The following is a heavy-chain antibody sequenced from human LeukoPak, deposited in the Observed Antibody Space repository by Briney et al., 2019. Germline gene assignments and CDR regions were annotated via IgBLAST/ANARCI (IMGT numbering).Heavy chain of an antibody. D-gene: IGHD6-19*01. CDR1: GYTFTGYY. CDR3: ARGAGRGWHGVPYYFDY. J-gene: IGHJ4*02. Sequence: GASVKVSCKASGYTFTGYYMHWVRQAPGQGLEWMGWINPNSGGTNYAQKFQGRVTMTRDTSISTAYMELSRLRSDDTAVYYCARGAGRGWHGVPYYFDYWGQGTLVTVSS. CDR2: INPNSGGT. V-gene: IGHV1-2*02.